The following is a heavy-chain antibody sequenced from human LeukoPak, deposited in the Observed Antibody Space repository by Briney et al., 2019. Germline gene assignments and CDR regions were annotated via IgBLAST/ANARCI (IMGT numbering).Heavy chain of an antibody. J-gene: IGHJ4*02. CDR2: IIPIFGTA. CDR3: ARGRYYDSSGYLDY. Sequence: SVKVSCKASGGTFSSYAISWVRQAPGQGLEWMGRIIPIFGTASYAQKFQGRVTITTDESTSTAYMELSSLRSEDTAVYYCARGRYYDSSGYLDYWGQGTLVTVSS. D-gene: IGHD3-22*01. CDR1: GGTFSSYA. V-gene: IGHV1-69*05.